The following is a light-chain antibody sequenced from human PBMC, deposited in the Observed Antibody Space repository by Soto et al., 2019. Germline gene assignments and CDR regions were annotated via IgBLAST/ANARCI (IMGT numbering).Light chain of an antibody. V-gene: IGKV1-39*01. CDR3: QQSYSTPRT. CDR1: QSISSY. J-gene: IGKJ1*01. CDR2: AAS. Sequence: DIQMTQAPSSVSASVGGRVSITWGASQSISSYLNWYQQKPGKAPKLLIYAASSLQSGVPSRFSGSGSGTDFTLTISSLQPEDFATYYCQQSYSTPRTLGQGTKVDIK.